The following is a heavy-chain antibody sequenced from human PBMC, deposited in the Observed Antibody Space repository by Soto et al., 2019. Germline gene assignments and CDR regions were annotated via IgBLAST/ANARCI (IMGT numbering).Heavy chain of an antibody. CDR3: ARHRIQLERYYYYGMDV. J-gene: IGHJ6*02. V-gene: IGHV5-10-1*01. D-gene: IGHD1-1*01. CDR2: IDPSDSYT. Sequence: GESLKISCKGSGYGFTSYWISWVRQMPGKGLEWMGRIDPSDSYTNYSPSFQGHVTISADKSISTAYLQWSSLKASDTAMYYCARHRIQLERYYYYGMDVWGQGTTVTVSS. CDR1: GYGFTSYW.